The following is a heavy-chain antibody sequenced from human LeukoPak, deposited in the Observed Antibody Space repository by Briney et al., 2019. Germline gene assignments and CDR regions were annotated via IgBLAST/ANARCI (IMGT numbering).Heavy chain of an antibody. CDR1: GFTFSSYS. D-gene: IGHD5-24*01. CDR3: ARVFGGYKT. Sequence: GGSLRLSCAASGFTFSSYSMNWVRQAPGKGLEWVSYISSSSSTIYYADSVKGRFTISRDNAKNSLYLQMNSLRVEDTALYYCARVFGGYKTWGQGTLVTVSS. CDR2: ISSSSSTI. J-gene: IGHJ5*02. V-gene: IGHV3-48*01.